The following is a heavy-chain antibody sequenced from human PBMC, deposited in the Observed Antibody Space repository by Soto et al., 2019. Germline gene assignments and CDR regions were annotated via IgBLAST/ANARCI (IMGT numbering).Heavy chain of an antibody. CDR1: GGSISGYY. D-gene: IGHD5-12*01. J-gene: IGHJ4*02. CDR2: IFHSGTT. V-gene: IGHV4-59*01. CDR3: AKGGTLVAALLDK. Sequence: QVQLRESGPGLVKPSETLSLTCTVSGGSISGYYWSWIRQPPGKGLEWIGYIFHSGTTNYNPSLKSPVTMSVDKSKNQLSLKVISVTAADTAVYYCAKGGTLVAALLDKWGQGTLVTVSS.